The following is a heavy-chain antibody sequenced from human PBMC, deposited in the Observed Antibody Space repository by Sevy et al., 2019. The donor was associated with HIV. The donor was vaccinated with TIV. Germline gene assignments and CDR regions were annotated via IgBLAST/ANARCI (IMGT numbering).Heavy chain of an antibody. CDR2: ISSGSSYI. V-gene: IGHV3-21*01. Sequence: GESLKISCAASGFTFSYYDLNWVRQAPGKGLEWVSSISSGSSYIYYADSVKGRFTISRDNAETSLFLQMNSLRAEDTAVYYCAKDGAYYGSDGMDVWGQGTTVTVSS. CDR3: AKDGAYYGSDGMDV. J-gene: IGHJ6*02. CDR1: GFTFSYYD. D-gene: IGHD3-10*01.